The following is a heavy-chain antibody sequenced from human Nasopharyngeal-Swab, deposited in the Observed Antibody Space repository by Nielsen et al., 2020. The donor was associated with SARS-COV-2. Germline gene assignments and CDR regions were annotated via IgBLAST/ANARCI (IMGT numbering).Heavy chain of an antibody. CDR3: VGNNWNYGGVGY. V-gene: IGHV3-21*01. D-gene: IGHD1-7*01. CDR1: GLTFSSYS. J-gene: IGHJ4*02. Sequence: GESLKISCAASGLTFSSYSMSWVRQAPGKGLEWVSSISSSSSYIYYADSVKGRFTISRDNAKNSLYLQMNSLRAEDTAVYYCVGNNWNYGGVGYWGQGTLVTVSS. CDR2: ISSSSSYI.